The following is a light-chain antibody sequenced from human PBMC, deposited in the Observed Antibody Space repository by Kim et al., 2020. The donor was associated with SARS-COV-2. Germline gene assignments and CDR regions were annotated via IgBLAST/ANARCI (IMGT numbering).Light chain of an antibody. V-gene: IGLV1-47*01. CDR1: RSNIGCNY. Sequence: GQRCNFSCPGSRSNIGCNYVYLYQQRPGRAPRLLIYRDNQRPSGVTDRFSGSKSGTSATLAISGLRSEDEADYYCAAWDDSLSGPLFGGGTQLTVL. J-gene: IGLJ2*01. CDR2: RDN. CDR3: AAWDDSLSGPL.